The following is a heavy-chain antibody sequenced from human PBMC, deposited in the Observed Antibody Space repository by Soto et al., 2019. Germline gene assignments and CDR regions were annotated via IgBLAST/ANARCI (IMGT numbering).Heavy chain of an antibody. D-gene: IGHD5-18*01. CDR3: AKCVDTAMGRVRYYGMDV. CDR2: ISGSGGST. Sequence: GSLRLSCAASGFTFSSYGMHWVRQAPGKGLEWVAVISGSGGSTYYADSVKGRFTISRDNSKNTLYLQMNSLRAEDTAVYYCAKCVDTAMGRVRYYGMDVWGQGTTVTVSS. J-gene: IGHJ6*02. V-gene: IGHV3-23*01. CDR1: GFTFSSYG.